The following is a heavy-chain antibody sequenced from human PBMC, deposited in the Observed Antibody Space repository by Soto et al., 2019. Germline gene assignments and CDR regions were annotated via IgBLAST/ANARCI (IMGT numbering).Heavy chain of an antibody. Sequence: EVQLLESGGGLVQPGGSLRLSCAASGFTFSSYAMSWVRQAPGKGLEWVSAISGSGGSTYYADSVKGRFTISRDNSKNTLYLQMNRLRAEDTAVYYCAKDGYYDSSGYSYYGMDVWGQGTTVTVSS. D-gene: IGHD3-22*01. CDR1: GFTFSSYA. CDR3: AKDGYYDSSGYSYYGMDV. J-gene: IGHJ6*02. V-gene: IGHV3-23*01. CDR2: ISGSGGST.